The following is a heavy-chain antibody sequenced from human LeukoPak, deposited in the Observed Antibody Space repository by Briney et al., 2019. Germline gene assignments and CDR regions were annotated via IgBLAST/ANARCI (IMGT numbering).Heavy chain of an antibody. CDR2: IYSGGST. D-gene: IGHD6-19*01. CDR1: GFTFSSNY. V-gene: IGHV3-66*01. Sequence: GGSLRLSCAASGFTFSSNYMSWVRQAPGKGLEWVSVIYSGGSTYYADSVKGRFTISRDNSKNTLYLQMNSLRAEDTAVYYCARDLGIAVAADPWGQGTLVTVSS. J-gene: IGHJ5*02. CDR3: ARDLGIAVAADP.